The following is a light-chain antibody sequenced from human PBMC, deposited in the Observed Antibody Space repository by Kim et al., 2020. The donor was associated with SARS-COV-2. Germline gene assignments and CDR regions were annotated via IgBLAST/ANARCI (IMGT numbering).Light chain of an antibody. CDR1: KLGDKY. J-gene: IGLJ2*01. Sequence: VSHRQTASITCSGDKLGDKYACWYQQKPGQSPVLVIYQDSKRPSGIPERFSASNSGNTATLTISGTQAMDEADYYCQAWDSSTVVFGGGTQLTVL. CDR3: QAWDSSTVV. CDR2: QDS. V-gene: IGLV3-1*01.